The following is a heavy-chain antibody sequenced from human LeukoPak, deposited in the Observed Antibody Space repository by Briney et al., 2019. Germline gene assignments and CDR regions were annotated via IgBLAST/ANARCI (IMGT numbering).Heavy chain of an antibody. V-gene: IGHV1-24*01. CDR3: ATAYYYGSGLDY. D-gene: IGHD3-10*01. J-gene: IGHJ4*02. CDR1: GYTLTELS. Sequence: ASVKVSCKVSGYTLTELSMHWVRRAPGKGLEWMGGFDPEDGETIYAQKFQGRVTMTEDTSTDTAYMELSSLRSEDTAVYYCATAYYYGSGLDYWGQGTLVTVSS. CDR2: FDPEDGET.